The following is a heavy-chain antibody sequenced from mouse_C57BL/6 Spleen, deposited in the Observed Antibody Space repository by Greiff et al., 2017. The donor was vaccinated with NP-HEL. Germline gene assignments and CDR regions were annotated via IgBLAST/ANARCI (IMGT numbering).Heavy chain of an antibody. J-gene: IGHJ4*01. Sequence: QVQLQQSGAELVMPGASVKLSCKASGYTFTSYWMHWVKQRPGQGLEWIGEIDPSDSYTNYNQKFKGKSTLTVDKASSTAYMQLSSLTSEDSAVYYCARGGSNAMDYWGQGTSVTVSS. CDR1: GYTFTSYW. CDR2: IDPSDSYT. D-gene: IGHD1-1*01. V-gene: IGHV1-69*01. CDR3: ARGGSNAMDY.